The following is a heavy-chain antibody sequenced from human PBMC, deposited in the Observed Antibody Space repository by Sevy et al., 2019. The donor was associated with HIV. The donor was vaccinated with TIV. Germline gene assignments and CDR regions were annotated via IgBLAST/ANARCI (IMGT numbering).Heavy chain of an antibody. CDR1: GFTFSSYW. D-gene: IGHD3-3*01. J-gene: IGHJ4*02. CDR2: IKQDGSEK. V-gene: IGHV3-7*03. CDR3: ARDDQPGGSGYSYYDFWSGYSQPRSPYFDY. Sequence: GGSLRLSCAASGFTFSSYWMSWVRQAPGKGLEWVVNIKQDGSEKYYVDSVKGRFTISRDNAKNSLYLQMNSLRAEDTAVYYCARDDQPGGSGYSYYDFWSGYSQPRSPYFDYWGQGTLVTVSS.